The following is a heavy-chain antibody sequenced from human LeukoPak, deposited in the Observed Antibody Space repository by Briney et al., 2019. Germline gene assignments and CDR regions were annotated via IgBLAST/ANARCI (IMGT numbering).Heavy chain of an antibody. D-gene: IGHD3-3*01. CDR3: ARGRSYYDFWSGYSNWFDP. V-gene: IGHV4-34*01. CDR1: GVSFSGYY. J-gene: IGHJ5*02. Sequence: PSETLSLTYSVYGVSFSGYYWSWIRQPPGKGLEWIGEINHSGSTNYDPSLKSRVTISVDTSKNQFALKLSPVTAADTAVYYCARGRSYYDFWSGYSNWFDPRGQGTLVTVSS. CDR2: INHSGST.